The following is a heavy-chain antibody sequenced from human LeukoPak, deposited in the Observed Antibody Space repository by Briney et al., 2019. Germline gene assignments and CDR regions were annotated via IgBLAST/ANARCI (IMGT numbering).Heavy chain of an antibody. J-gene: IGHJ4*02. CDR1: GYSISSGYY. CDR3: ARDRLQFRVSFDY. Sequence: SETLSLTCAVSGYSISSGYYWGWIRQPPGKGLEWIGSIYHSGSTYYNPSLKSRVTISVDTSKNQFSLKLSSVTAADTAVYYYARDRLQFRVSFDYWGQGTLVTVSS. V-gene: IGHV4-38-2*02. D-gene: IGHD5-24*01. CDR2: IYHSGST.